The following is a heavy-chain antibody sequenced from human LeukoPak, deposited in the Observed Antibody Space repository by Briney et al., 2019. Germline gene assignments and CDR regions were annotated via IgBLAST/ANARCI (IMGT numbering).Heavy chain of an antibody. V-gene: IGHV3-30-3*01. Sequence: PGGSLRLSCAASGFTFSSYAMHWVRQAPGKGLEWVAVISYDGSNKYYADSVKGRFTISRDNSKNTLYLQMNSLRAEDTAVYYCARDYVASRDLGGYFQHWGQGTLVTVSS. J-gene: IGHJ1*01. CDR2: ISYDGSNK. CDR3: ARDYVASRDLGGYFQH. CDR1: GFTFSSYA. D-gene: IGHD3-16*01.